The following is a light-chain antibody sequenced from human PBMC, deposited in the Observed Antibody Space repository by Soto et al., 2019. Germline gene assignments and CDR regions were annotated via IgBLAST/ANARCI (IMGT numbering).Light chain of an antibody. CDR3: AAWDAGVSGPA. CDR2: RNN. Sequence: QTVVTQPPSASGTPGQRVTISFSGSSSNIGSKYVYWYQQLPGTAPKLLMYRNNQRPSGVPDRFSGSKSGTSASLAISGLRSEDEADYYCAAWDAGVSGPAFGGGTKVTVL. CDR1: SSNIGSKY. J-gene: IGLJ2*01. V-gene: IGLV1-47*01.